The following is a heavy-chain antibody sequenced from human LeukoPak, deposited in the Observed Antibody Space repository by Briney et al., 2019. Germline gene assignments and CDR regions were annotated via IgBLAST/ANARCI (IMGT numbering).Heavy chain of an antibody. V-gene: IGHV4-59*08. CDR2: IYYSGST. CDR1: GGSISSYY. CDR3: AKTYYDSSAFYLAY. D-gene: IGHD3-22*01. Sequence: PSETLSLTCTVSGGSISSYYWSWIRQPPGKGLEWIGYIYYSGSTNYNPSLKSRVTISVDTSKNQFSLKLSSVTAADTAIYYCAKTYYDSSAFYLAYWGQGTLVTVSS. J-gene: IGHJ4*02.